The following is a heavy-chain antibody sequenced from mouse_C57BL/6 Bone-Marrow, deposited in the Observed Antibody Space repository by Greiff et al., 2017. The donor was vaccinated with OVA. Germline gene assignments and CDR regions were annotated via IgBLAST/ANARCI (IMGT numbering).Heavy chain of an antibody. V-gene: IGHV1-81*01. CDR2: IYPRSGNT. CDR1: GYAFSSYW. CDR3: ARERGYYYGSSYLTY. D-gene: IGHD1-1*01. J-gene: IGHJ3*01. Sequence: QVQLKQSGAELVKPGASVKISCKASGYAFSSYWMNWVKQRTGQGLEWIGEIYPRSGNTYYNEKFKGKATLTADKSSSTAYMELRSLTSEDSAVYFCARERGYYYGSSYLTYWGQGTLVTVSA.